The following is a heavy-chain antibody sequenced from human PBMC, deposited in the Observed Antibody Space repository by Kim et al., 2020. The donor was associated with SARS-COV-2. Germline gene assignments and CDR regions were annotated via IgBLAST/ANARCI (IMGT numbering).Heavy chain of an antibody. CDR3: AKDQFRTYSSGWYSWYFDL. J-gene: IGHJ2*01. CDR2: ISGSGGST. CDR1: GFTFSSYA. D-gene: IGHD6-19*01. V-gene: IGHV3-23*01. Sequence: GGSLRLSCAASGFTFSSYAMSWVRQAPGKGLEWVSAISGSGGSTHYADSVKGRFTISRDNSKNTLYLQMNSLRAEDTAVYYCAKDQFRTYSSGWYSWYFDLWGRGTLVTVSS.